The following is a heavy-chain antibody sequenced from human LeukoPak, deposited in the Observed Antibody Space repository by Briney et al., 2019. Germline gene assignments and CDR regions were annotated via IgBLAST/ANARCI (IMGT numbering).Heavy chain of an antibody. J-gene: IGHJ4*02. D-gene: IGHD5-24*01. V-gene: IGHV4-34*01. CDR2: IHPHGIF. CDR1: GGSCDDYY. CDR3: SRGRDRSKAGDH. Sequence: SEPLSLTCDVSGGSCDDYYCSWIRQPPGKGLEWVGEIHPHGIFYYNSSLMSRVTISIDTSKSQFSLRLTSVTAADTAIYYCSRGRDRSKAGDHWGQGSLVTVSS.